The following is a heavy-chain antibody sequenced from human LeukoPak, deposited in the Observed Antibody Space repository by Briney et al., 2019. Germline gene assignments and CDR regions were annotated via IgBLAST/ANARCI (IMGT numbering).Heavy chain of an antibody. D-gene: IGHD3-9*01. CDR3: ARQRGGFDSDLDY. Sequence: SETLSLTCTVSGGSISSYYWSWIRQPPGKGLEWIGYISYSGTTNYNPSLKSRVTISVAPSKNQFSLKLRSVTAPDTAVYYCARQRGGFDSDLDYWGQGTLVTVSS. CDR1: GGSISSYY. J-gene: IGHJ4*02. V-gene: IGHV4-59*01. CDR2: ISYSGTT.